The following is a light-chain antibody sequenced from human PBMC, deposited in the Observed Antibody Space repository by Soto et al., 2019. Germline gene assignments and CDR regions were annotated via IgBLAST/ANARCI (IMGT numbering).Light chain of an antibody. V-gene: IGLV1-51*01. CDR3: GTWDSSLSAYV. Sequence: QSVLTQPPSVSAAPRQKVAISCSGSSSNIRNNYVSWYQQLPGTAPKLLIYGNNKRPSGIPDRFSGSKSGTSATLGITGLQTGDEADYYCGTWDSSLSAYVFGTGTKVTVL. CDR2: GNN. J-gene: IGLJ1*01. CDR1: SSNIRNNY.